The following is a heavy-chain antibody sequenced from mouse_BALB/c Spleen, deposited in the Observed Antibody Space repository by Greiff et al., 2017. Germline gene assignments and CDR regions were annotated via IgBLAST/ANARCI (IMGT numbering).Heavy chain of an antibody. CDR2: ISYSGST. J-gene: IGHJ2*01. CDR1: GYSITSDYA. V-gene: IGHV3-2*02. Sequence: EVKLMESGPGLVKPSQSLSLTCTVTGYSITSDYAWNWIRQFPGNKLEWMGYISYSGSTSYNPSLKSRISITRDTSKNQFFLQLNSVTTEDTATYYCASLLRLRYFDYWGQGTTLTVSS. D-gene: IGHD1-2*01. CDR3: ASLLRLRYFDY.